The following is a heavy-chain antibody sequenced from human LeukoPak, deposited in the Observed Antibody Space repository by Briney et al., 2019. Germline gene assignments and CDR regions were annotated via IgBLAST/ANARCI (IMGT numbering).Heavy chain of an antibody. J-gene: IGHJ5*02. D-gene: IGHD6-13*01. Sequence: LQTLSLTCAISGDSVSSNSAAWNWIRQSPSRGLEWLGRTYYRSKWYNDYAVSVKSRITINPDTSKNQFSLQLNSVTPEDTAVYYCAKTHGGSSSWYGNWFDPWGQGTLVTVSS. CDR2: TYYRSKWYN. CDR1: GDSVSSNSAA. CDR3: AKTHGGSSSWYGNWFDP. V-gene: IGHV6-1*01.